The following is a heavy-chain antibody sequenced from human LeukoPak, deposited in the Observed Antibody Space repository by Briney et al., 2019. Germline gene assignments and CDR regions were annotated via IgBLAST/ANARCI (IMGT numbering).Heavy chain of an antibody. V-gene: IGHV3-33*08. J-gene: IGHJ6*02. CDR3: ARDSILEYYYGSGSHGMDV. D-gene: IGHD3-10*01. CDR1: GFTFSSYA. CDR2: IWYDGSNK. Sequence: PGGSLRLSCAASGFTFSSYAMHWVRQAPGKGLEWVAVIWYDGSNKYYADSVKGRFTISRDKSKNTLYLQMNSLRAEDTAVYYCARDSILEYYYGSGSHGMDVWGQGTTVTVSS.